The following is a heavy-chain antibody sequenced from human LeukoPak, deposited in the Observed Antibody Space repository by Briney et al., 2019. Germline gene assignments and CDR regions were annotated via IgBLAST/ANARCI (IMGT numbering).Heavy chain of an antibody. J-gene: IGHJ4*02. CDR1: GYTFTGYY. D-gene: IGHD3-22*01. Sequence: GASVKVSCKASGYTFTGYYMHWVRQAPGQGLEWMGWINPNSGGTNYAQKFQGRGTMTRDTSISTAYMELSRLRSDDTAVYYCARGAHYHDSSEGFDYWGQGTLASVSS. CDR2: INPNSGGT. V-gene: IGHV1-2*02. CDR3: ARGAHYHDSSEGFDY.